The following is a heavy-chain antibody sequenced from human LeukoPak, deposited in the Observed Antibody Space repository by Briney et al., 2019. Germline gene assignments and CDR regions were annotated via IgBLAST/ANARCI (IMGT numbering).Heavy chain of an antibody. J-gene: IGHJ3*02. Sequence: GESLKISCKGSGYSFTSYWIGWVRQMPGKGLEWVGIIYPGDSDTTYSPSFQGQVTISADKSISTAYLQWSSLKASDTAMYYCARHGRGYDWGDDAFDIWGQGTMVTVSS. D-gene: IGHD5-12*01. CDR3: ARHGRGYDWGDDAFDI. V-gene: IGHV5-51*01. CDR1: GYSFTSYW. CDR2: IYPGDSDT.